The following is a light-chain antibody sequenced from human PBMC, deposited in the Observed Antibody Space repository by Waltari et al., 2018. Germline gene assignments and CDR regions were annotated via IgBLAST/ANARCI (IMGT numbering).Light chain of an antibody. CDR3: QQYNSYLWT. J-gene: IGKJ1*01. V-gene: IGKV1-5*03. Sequence: DIQMTQSPSTLSASVGDRVTIPCRASQIISSWLAWYQQKPGKAPKLLIYKASSLESGVPSRFSGSGSGTEFTLTISSLQPDDFATYYCQQYNSYLWTFGQGTKVEIK. CDR1: QIISSW. CDR2: KAS.